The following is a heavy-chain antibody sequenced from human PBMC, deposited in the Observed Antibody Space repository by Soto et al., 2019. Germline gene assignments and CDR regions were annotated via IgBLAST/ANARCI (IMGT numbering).Heavy chain of an antibody. D-gene: IGHD3-10*01. V-gene: IGHV2-5*02. Sequence: SGPTLVKPTQTLTLTCTFSGFSLSTSGVGVGWIRQPPGKALEWLALIYWDDDKRYSPSLKSRLTITKDTSKNQVVLTMTNMDPVDTATYYCAHSRYYGSGSYSHNWFDPWGQGTLVTVSS. CDR3: AHSRYYGSGSYSHNWFDP. J-gene: IGHJ5*02. CDR2: IYWDDDK. CDR1: GFSLSTSGVG.